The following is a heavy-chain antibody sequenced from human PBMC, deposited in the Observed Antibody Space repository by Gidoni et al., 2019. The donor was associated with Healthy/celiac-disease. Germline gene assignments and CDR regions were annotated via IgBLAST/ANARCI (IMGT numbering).Heavy chain of an antibody. CDR2: INHSGST. D-gene: IGHD6-13*01. Sequence: QVQLQQWGAGLLKPSETLSLTCAVYGGSFSGYYWSWIRQPPGKGLEWIGEINHSGSTNYNPSLKSRVTISVDTSKNQFSLKLSSVTAADTAVYYCARRAVAAAGEGLWFDPWGQGTLVTVSS. V-gene: IGHV4-34*01. CDR1: GGSFSGYY. CDR3: ARRAVAAAGEGLWFDP. J-gene: IGHJ5*02.